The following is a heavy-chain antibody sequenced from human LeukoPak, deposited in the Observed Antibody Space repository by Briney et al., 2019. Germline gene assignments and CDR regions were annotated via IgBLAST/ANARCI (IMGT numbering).Heavy chain of an antibody. CDR2: ISSSSSTK. CDR3: ARGGHIAADNWFDP. D-gene: IGHD6-6*01. V-gene: IGHV3-48*01. Sequence: GGSLRLSCAASGFMFSSYGMNWVRQAPGKGLEWVSYISSSSSTKYYADSVKGRFIISRDNAKNSLYLQMNSLRAEDTAVYFCARGGHIAADNWFDPWGQGTLVTVSS. J-gene: IGHJ5*02. CDR1: GFMFSSYG.